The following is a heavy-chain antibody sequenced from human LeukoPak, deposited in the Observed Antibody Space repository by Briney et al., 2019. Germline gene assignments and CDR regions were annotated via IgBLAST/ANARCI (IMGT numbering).Heavy chain of an antibody. CDR3: ARQFGDYGPYYDY. V-gene: IGHV1-2*02. D-gene: IGHD4-17*01. J-gene: IGHJ4*02. CDR2: INPNSGGT. Sequence: ASVKVSCKASGYTFTGYYMHWVRQAPGQGLEWMGWINPNSGGTNYAQKFQGRVTMTRDTSISTAYMELSRLRSDDTAVYYCARQFGDYGPYYDYWGREPWSPSPQ. CDR1: GYTFTGYY.